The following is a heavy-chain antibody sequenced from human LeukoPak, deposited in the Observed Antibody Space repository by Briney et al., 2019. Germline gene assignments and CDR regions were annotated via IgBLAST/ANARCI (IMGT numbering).Heavy chain of an antibody. CDR3: ARDFSAQVPVTIHDNWFDP. J-gene: IGHJ5*02. V-gene: IGHV3-7*01. D-gene: IGHD2-2*01. CDR1: GFTFRSYW. CDR2: IRQDGSEK. Sequence: PGGSLRLSCAASGFTFRSYWMRWLRQAPGKGPEWVAEIRQDGSEKYYMDSVKGRFTISRDNAKKSLYLQMNSLRADDTAMYYCARDFSAQVPVTIHDNWFDPWGQGTLVIVSS.